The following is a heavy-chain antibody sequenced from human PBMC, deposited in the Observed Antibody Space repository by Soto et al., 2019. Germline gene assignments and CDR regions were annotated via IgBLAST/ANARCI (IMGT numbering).Heavy chain of an antibody. CDR1: GYSFTSYW. Sequence: GESLKISCKGSGYSFTSYWISWVRQMPGKGLEWMGRIDPSDSYTNYSPSFQGHVTIPADKSISTAYLQWSSLKASDTAMYYCARRGGSSWYGYYYYGMDVWGQGTTVTVSS. CDR2: IDPSDSYT. V-gene: IGHV5-10-1*01. J-gene: IGHJ6*02. CDR3: ARRGGSSWYGYYYYGMDV. D-gene: IGHD6-13*01.